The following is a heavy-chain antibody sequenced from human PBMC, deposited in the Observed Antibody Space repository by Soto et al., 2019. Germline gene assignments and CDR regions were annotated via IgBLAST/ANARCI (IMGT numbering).Heavy chain of an antibody. J-gene: IGHJ6*02. Sequence: QVQLAQSANEVKKPGASVRVSCKAAGYTFIRYGIAWVRQAPGQGLEWMGWISPYNDYTVYAQKFHGRVSMTADTSTRKVYMNLRGLKSDDTAVYYCARGGYYDNSWGKLSHYGLDVWGQGTSVSVSS. CDR2: ISPYNDYT. CDR1: GYTFIRYG. CDR3: ARGGYYDNSWGKLSHYGLDV. D-gene: IGHD3-16*01. V-gene: IGHV1-18*01.